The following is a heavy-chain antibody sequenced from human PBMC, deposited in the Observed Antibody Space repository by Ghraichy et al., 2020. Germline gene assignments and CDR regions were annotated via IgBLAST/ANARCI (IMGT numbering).Heavy chain of an antibody. CDR1: GGSISSGGYY. Sequence: TLSLTCTVSGGSISSGGYYWSWIRQHPGKGLEWIGYIYSSGSTYYNPSLKSRVTISVDTSKNQFSLKLSSVTAADTAVYYCARDYPRGYYYYGMDVWGQGTTVTVSS. D-gene: IGHD3-10*01. J-gene: IGHJ6*02. V-gene: IGHV4-31*03. CDR3: ARDYPRGYYYYGMDV. CDR2: IYSSGST.